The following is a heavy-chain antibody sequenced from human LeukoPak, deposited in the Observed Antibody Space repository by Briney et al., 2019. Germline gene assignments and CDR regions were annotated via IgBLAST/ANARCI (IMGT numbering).Heavy chain of an antibody. CDR2: MNPNSGNT. CDR3: ARDPRNYYDSSGYLDY. D-gene: IGHD3-22*01. J-gene: IGHJ4*02. V-gene: IGHV1-8*01. CDR1: GYTFTSYD. Sequence: ASVKVSCKASGYTFTSYDINWVRQATGQGLEWMGWMNPNSGNTGYAQKFQGRVTMTRNTSISTAYMELSSLRSEDTAVYYCARDPRNYYDSSGYLDYWGQGTLVTVSS.